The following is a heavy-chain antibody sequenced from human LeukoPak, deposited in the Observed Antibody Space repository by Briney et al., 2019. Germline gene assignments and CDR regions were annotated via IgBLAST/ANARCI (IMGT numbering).Heavy chain of an antibody. D-gene: IGHD2-21*01. CDR2: ISYDGSNK. V-gene: IGHV3-30*18. Sequence: GGSPRLSCAASGFTFSSYGMHWVRQAPGKGLEWVAVISYDGSNKYYADSVKGRFTISRDNSKNTLYLQMNSLRAEDTAVYYCAKALGGDDIFDYWGQGTLVTVSS. CDR3: AKALGGDDIFDY. J-gene: IGHJ4*02. CDR1: GFTFSSYG.